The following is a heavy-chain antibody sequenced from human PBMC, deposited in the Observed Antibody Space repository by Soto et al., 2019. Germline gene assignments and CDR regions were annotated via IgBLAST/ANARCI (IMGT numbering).Heavy chain of an antibody. J-gene: IGHJ4*02. V-gene: IGHV4-30-2*01. CDR1: GGSISSGGYS. CDR2: IYHSGST. Sequence: PSETLSLTCAVSGGSISSGGYSWSWIRQPPGKGPEWIGYIYHSGSTYYNPSLKSRVTISVDRSKNQFSLKLSSVTAADTAVYYCARVGDYGDANYYFDYWGQGTLVTVSS. D-gene: IGHD4-17*01. CDR3: ARVGDYGDANYYFDY.